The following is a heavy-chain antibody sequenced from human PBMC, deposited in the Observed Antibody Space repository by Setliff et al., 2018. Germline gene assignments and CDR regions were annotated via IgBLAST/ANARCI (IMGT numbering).Heavy chain of an antibody. V-gene: IGHV4-38-2*02. CDR2: IYTSGST. CDR3: AREPWYYNFWSGYTRDYFDY. D-gene: IGHD3-3*01. J-gene: IGHJ4*02. Sequence: SETLSLTCTVSGYSISSGYYWGWIRQPPGKGLEWIGHIYTSGSTNYNPSLKSRVTISVDTSKNQFSLKLSSVTAADTAVYYCAREPWYYNFWSGYTRDYFDYWGQGTLVTVSS. CDR1: GYSISSGYY.